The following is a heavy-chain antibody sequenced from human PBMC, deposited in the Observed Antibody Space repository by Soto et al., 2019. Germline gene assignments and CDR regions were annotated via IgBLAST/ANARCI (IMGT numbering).Heavy chain of an antibody. CDR3: ARAYGGYADY. CDR2: INHSGST. CDR1: GGSFSGYY. V-gene: IGHV4-34*01. J-gene: IGHJ4*02. Sequence: SETLSLTCAVYGGSFSGYYWSWIRQPPGKGLEWIGEINHSGSTNYNPSLKSRVTISVDTSKNQFSLKLSSVAAADTAVYYCARAYGGYADYWGQGALVTVSS. D-gene: IGHD5-12*01.